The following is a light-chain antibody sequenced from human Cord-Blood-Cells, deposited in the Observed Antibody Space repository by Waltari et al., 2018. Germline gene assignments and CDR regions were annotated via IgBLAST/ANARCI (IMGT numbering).Light chain of an antibody. CDR2: RNN. J-gene: IGLJ1*01. CDR1: SSNIGSNY. Sequence: QSVLTQPPSASGTPGQRVTISCSGSSSNIGSNYVYWYQQLPGTAPKLLIYRNNQRPSGVPDRFSGSKSGTSASLAISGLRSEDEADYYCAAWDDSLSGYVFGTG. V-gene: IGLV1-47*01. CDR3: AAWDDSLSGYV.